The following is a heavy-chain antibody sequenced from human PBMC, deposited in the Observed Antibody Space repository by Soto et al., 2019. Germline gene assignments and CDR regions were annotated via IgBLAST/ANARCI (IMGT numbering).Heavy chain of an antibody. CDR2: MNPNSGNT. V-gene: IGHV1-8*01. J-gene: IGHJ6*03. CDR3: ARGSRYCSSTSCYGGYMDV. Sequence: QVQLVQSGAEVKKPGASVKVSCKASGYTFTSYDINWVRQATGQGLEWMGWMNPNSGNTGYAQKCQGRVTMTRNTSISTAYMELSSLRSEDTAVYYCARGSRYCSSTSCYGGYMDVWGKGTTVTVSS. D-gene: IGHD2-2*01. CDR1: GYTFTSYD.